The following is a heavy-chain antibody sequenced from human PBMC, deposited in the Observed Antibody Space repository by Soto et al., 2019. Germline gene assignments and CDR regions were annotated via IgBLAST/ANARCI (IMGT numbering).Heavy chain of an antibody. CDR2: IDPSDSYT. J-gene: IGHJ5*02. D-gene: IGHD3-10*01. V-gene: IGHV5-10-1*01. CDR1: GYNFTSYW. Sequence: PGESLKISCKVSGYNFTSYWISWVRQMAGKGLEWIGKIDPSDSYTNYSPSFQGHVTISADKSISTAYLQWSSLKASDTAIYYCARHLGGVVIIPTILFDPWGQGTLVTVSS. CDR3: ARHLGGVVIIPTILFDP.